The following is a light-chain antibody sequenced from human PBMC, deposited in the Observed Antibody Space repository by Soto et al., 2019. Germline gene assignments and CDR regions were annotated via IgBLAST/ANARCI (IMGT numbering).Light chain of an antibody. CDR1: SSDVGTYNY. V-gene: IGLV2-14*01. J-gene: IGLJ1*01. Sequence: QSALTQPASVSGSPGQSITISCTGTSSDVGTYNYVSWYQHHPGKAPKLIIYEVSNRPSGVSNRFSGSKSGSTASLTISGLQAEDEAAYHCTSYTRDTALVFGTGTTVTVL. CDR3: TSYTRDTALV. CDR2: EVS.